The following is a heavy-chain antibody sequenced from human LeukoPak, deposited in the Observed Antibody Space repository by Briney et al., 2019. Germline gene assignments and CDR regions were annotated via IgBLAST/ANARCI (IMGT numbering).Heavy chain of an antibody. Sequence: GGSLRLSCAASGFTFSGYSMYWVRQAPGKGLEYVSGISSDGGSTYYASSVKGRFTISRDNSKNTLYLQMGSLRAEDMAVYYCAKGAYYYYMDVWGKGTTVTVSS. CDR2: ISSDGGST. J-gene: IGHJ6*03. V-gene: IGHV3-64*01. CDR3: AKGAYYYYMDV. CDR1: GFTFSGYS. D-gene: IGHD3-16*01.